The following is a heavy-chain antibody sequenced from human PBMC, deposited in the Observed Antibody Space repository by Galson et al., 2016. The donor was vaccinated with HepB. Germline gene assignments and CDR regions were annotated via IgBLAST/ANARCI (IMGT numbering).Heavy chain of an antibody. J-gene: IGHJ3*02. CDR3: AKKAHILTGPDAFDI. V-gene: IGHV3-30*18. CDR1: GFTFSSYG. CDR2: ISYDGNNK. Sequence: SLRLSCAASGFTFSSYGIHWVRQAPGKGLEWVAVISYDGNNKYYADSVKGRFTISRDNSKNTLYLQMSSLRAEDTAVYYCAKKAHILTGPDAFDIWGKGQWSPSLQ. D-gene: IGHD3-9*01.